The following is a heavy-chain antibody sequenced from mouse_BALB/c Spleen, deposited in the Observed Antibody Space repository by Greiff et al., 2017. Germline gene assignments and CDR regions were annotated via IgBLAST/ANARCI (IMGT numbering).Heavy chain of an antibody. Sequence: VQLKESGPGLVKPSQSLSLTCSVTGYSITSGYYWNWIRQFPGNKLEWMGYISYDGSNNYNPSLKNRISITRDTSKNQFFLKLNSVTTEDTATYYCARADYYYGSSPYFDYWGQGTTLTVSS. CDR3: ARADYYYGSSPYFDY. J-gene: IGHJ2*01. V-gene: IGHV3-6*02. D-gene: IGHD1-1*01. CDR1: GYSITSGYY. CDR2: ISYDGSN.